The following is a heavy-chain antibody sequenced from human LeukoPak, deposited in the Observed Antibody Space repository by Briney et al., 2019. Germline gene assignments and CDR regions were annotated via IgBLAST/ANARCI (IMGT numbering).Heavy chain of an antibody. V-gene: IGHV3-43*02. Sequence: GGSLRLSCAASGLTFDDYAMHWVRQAPGKGLEWVSLISGDGGSTYYADSVKGRFTISRDNSKNSLHLQMNSLRTEDTALYYCAKGDYDFWSGYYSRVDYWGQGTLVTVSS. D-gene: IGHD3-3*01. CDR2: ISGDGGST. CDR3: AKGDYDFWSGYYSRVDY. J-gene: IGHJ4*02. CDR1: GLTFDDYA.